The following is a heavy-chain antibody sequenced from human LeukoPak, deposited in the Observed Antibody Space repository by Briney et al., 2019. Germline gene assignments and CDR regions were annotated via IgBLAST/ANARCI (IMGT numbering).Heavy chain of an antibody. Sequence: GASVKVSCKASGYTFSAYCMHWVRQAPGQGLEWMGWINPNSGGTNYAQKFQGRVTMTRDTSISTAYMELSRLRSDDTAVYYCARVEADDYGDYVVPKFDPWGQGTLVTVSS. CDR1: GYTFSAYC. V-gene: IGHV1-2*02. D-gene: IGHD4-17*01. CDR3: ARVEADDYGDYVVPKFDP. CDR2: INPNSGGT. J-gene: IGHJ5*02.